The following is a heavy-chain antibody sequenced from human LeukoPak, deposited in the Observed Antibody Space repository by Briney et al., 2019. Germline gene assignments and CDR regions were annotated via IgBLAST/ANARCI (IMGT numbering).Heavy chain of an antibody. V-gene: IGHV4-30-2*01. CDR2: IYHSGST. CDR1: GGSISSGGYS. D-gene: IGHD3-22*01. CDR3: ARALYYDRSFDY. Sequence: PSETLSLTCAVSGGSISSGGYSWSWIRQPPGKGLEWIGYIYHSGSTYYNPSLKSRVTISVDRSKNQFSLKLSSVTAADTAVYYCARALYYDRSFDYWGQGTLVTVSS. J-gene: IGHJ4*02.